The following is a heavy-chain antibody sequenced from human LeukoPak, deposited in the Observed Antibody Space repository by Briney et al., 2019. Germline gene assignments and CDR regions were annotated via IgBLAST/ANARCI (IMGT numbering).Heavy chain of an antibody. V-gene: IGHV4-34*01. CDR1: GGSFSGYY. CDR2: INHSGST. J-gene: IGHJ6*02. Sequence: PSETLSLTCAVYGGSFSGYYWSWIRQPPGKGLEWIGEINHSGSTNYNPSLKSRVTISVDTSKNQFSLKLSSVTAADTAVHYCASRRYYYGSGSYSLYYGMDVWGQGTTVTVSS. D-gene: IGHD3-10*01. CDR3: ASRRYYYGSGSYSLYYGMDV.